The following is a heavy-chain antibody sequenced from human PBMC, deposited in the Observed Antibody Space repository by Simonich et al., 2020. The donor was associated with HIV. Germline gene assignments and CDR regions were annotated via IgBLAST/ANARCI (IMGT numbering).Heavy chain of an antibody. D-gene: IGHD1-1*01. Sequence: QVQLVQSGAEVKKPGASMKVSCKASGYTLMDYHVHWVRQAPGQGLGWMGWINPNSGGTNYAQKFQGRVTMTRDTSISTAYMELSSLGSDDTAMYYCVRERNAATYPFDYWGQGTLVTVSS. CDR1: GYTLMDYH. J-gene: IGHJ4*02. CDR2: INPNSGGT. CDR3: VRERNAATYPFDY. V-gene: IGHV1-2*02.